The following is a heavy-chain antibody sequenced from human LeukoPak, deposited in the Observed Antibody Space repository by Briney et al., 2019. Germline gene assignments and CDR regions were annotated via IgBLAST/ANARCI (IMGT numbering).Heavy chain of an antibody. D-gene: IGHD2-2*01. Sequence: LTCPAAEFTFSSYGRDCSCRASAKGLEWVAAISDDGSNKHYADSVKSRFTISRDNSKNTLYLQMDSLRVEDTAVYLCAETVPTDYWGQGTLVTVSS. CDR3: AETVPTDY. CDR2: ISDDGSNK. V-gene: IGHV3-30*18. CDR1: EFTFSSYG. J-gene: IGHJ4*02.